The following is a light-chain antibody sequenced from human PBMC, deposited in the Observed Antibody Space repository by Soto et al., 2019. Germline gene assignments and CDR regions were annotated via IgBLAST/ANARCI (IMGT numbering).Light chain of an antibody. J-gene: IGLJ1*01. CDR1: RSNIGSFGF. CDR2: EVS. CDR3: SSYATTSSRV. Sequence: QSVLTQPASVSGSPGQSITISCTGTRSNIGSFGFVSWYQHHPGKAPRLIIYEVSKRPSGVSDRFSGSKSGNTAFLTISGRQAEEEADYYSSSYATTSSRVFGIGTRSPS. V-gene: IGLV2-14*01.